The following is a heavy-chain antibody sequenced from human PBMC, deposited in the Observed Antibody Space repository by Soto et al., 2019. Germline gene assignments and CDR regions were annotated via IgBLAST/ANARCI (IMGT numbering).Heavy chain of an antibody. J-gene: IGHJ4*02. CDR3: AALAVAGTILLGFDY. CDR1: GFTFSSYA. Sequence: EVQLLESGGGLVQPGGSLRLSCAASGFTFSSYAMSWVRQAPGKGLEWVSAISGSGGSTYYADSVKGRFTISRDNSKNPLYLQMNSLRAEDTAVYYCAALAVAGTILLGFDYWGQGPLVTVSS. CDR2: ISGSGGST. V-gene: IGHV3-23*01. D-gene: IGHD6-19*01.